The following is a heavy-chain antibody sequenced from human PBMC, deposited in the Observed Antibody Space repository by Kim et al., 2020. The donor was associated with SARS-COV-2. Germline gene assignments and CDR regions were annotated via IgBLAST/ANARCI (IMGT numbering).Heavy chain of an antibody. D-gene: IGHD3-16*02. V-gene: IGHV4-34*01. J-gene: IGHJ4*02. CDR3: ARGPIMITFGGVIAPYYFDY. Sequence: RVTISVDTSKNQFSLKLSSVTAADTAVYYCARGPIMITFGGVIAPYYFDYWGQGTLVTVSS.